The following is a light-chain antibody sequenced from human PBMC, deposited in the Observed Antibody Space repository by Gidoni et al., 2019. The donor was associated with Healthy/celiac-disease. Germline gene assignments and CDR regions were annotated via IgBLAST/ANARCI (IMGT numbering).Light chain of an antibody. CDR2: AAS. CDR1: QGISKY. J-gene: IGKJ2*01. V-gene: IGKV1-27*01. Sequence: DSQMTQSPSSLSASVGDRVTITCRASQGISKYLAWYQQKPGKVPKLLIYAASTLQSGVPSRFSGSGSGTDFTLTISSLQPEDVATYYCQKYNSAPRTFGQGTKLEIK. CDR3: QKYNSAPRT.